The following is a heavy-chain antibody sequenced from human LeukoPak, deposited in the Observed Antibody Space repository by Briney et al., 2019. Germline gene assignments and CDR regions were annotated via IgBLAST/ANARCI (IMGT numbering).Heavy chain of an antibody. D-gene: IGHD3-3*01. Sequence: PGGSLRLSCAASGFTFSSYAMSWVRQAPGKELEWVSAISGSGGSTYYADSVKGRFTISRDNSKNTLYLQMNSLRAEDTAVYYCAKDRLRFLEWSFDYWGQGTLVTVSS. CDR1: GFTFSSYA. V-gene: IGHV3-23*01. CDR3: AKDRLRFLEWSFDY. J-gene: IGHJ4*02. CDR2: ISGSGGST.